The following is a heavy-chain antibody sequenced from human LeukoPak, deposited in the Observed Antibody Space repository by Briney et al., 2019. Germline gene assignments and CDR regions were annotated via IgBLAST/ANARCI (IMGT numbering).Heavy chain of an antibody. CDR3: AXXXXXXXXXXYYYYPPPDY. CDR1: XXTFTXYY. V-gene: IGHV1-46*01. D-gene: IGHD3-22*01. J-gene: IGHJ4*02. Sequence: XXXXTFTXYYMHWVRQAPGQGLEWMGIINPSGGSTSYAQKFQGRVTMTRDTSRSTVYMELSRLRSEDTAVYYCAXXXXXXXXXXYYYYPPPDYWGQGTLVTVSS. CDR2: INPSGGST.